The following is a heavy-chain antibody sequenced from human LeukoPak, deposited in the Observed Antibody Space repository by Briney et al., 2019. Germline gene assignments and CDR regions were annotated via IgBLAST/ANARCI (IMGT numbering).Heavy chain of an antibody. Sequence: KASETLSLTCAVYGVSFSGYYWSWIRQPPGKGLEWIGEINHSGSTNYNPSLKSRVTISVDTSKNQFSLKLSSVTAADTAVYYCARVEKDIVVVPAARWFDPWGQGTLVTVSS. CDR3: ARVEKDIVVVPAARWFDP. CDR1: GVSFSGYY. CDR2: INHSGST. D-gene: IGHD2-2*01. V-gene: IGHV4-34*01. J-gene: IGHJ5*02.